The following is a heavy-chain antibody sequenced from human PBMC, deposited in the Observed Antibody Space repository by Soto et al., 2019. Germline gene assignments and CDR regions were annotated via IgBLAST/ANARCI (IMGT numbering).Heavy chain of an antibody. CDR2: INHSGST. V-gene: IGHV4-34*01. D-gene: IGHD6-6*01. J-gene: IGHJ4*02. CDR1: GGSFSGYY. Sequence: QVQLQQWGAGLLKPSEPLSLTCAVYGGSFSGYYWSWIRQPPGKGLEWIGEINHSGSTNYNPSLKSRLTISVDTSKNQFSLKLSSVTAADTAVYYCARARSSSSGAFDYWGQGTLVTVSS. CDR3: ARARSSSSGAFDY.